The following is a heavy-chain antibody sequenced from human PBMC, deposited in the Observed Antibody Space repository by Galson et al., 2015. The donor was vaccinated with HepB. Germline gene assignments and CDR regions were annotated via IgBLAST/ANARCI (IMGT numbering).Heavy chain of an antibody. V-gene: IGHV1-18*04. D-gene: IGHD4-17*01. J-gene: IGHJ3*02. CDR3: ARVYGLTVTQRDDDAFDI. Sequence: SVKVSCKASGYTFTSYGISWVRQAPGQGLEWMGWISAYNGNTNYAQKLQGRVTMTTDTSTSTAYMELRSLRSDDTAVYYCARVYGLTVTQRDDDAFDIWGQGTMVTVSS. CDR1: GYTFTSYG. CDR2: ISAYNGNT.